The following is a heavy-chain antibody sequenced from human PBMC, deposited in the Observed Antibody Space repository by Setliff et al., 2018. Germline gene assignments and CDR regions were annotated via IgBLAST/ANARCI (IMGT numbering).Heavy chain of an antibody. Sequence: ASVKVSCKASGGTFSTYGISWVRQAPGQGLEWMGGTIPIFGTTNYAQKFQDRVTIITDESTSTAYMELRSLRTEDTAVYYCAREGVDTRSSTDYRYYMDVWGKGTTVTVSS. D-gene: IGHD5-18*01. J-gene: IGHJ6*03. CDR1: GGTFSTYG. CDR2: TIPIFGTT. CDR3: AREGVDTRSSTDYRYYMDV. V-gene: IGHV1-69*05.